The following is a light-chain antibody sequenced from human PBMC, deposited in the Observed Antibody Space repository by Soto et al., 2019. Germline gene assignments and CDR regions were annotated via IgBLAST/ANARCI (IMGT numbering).Light chain of an antibody. CDR1: ERVSTN. Sequence: PGESATLSCRASERVSTNLAWYQQTPGQAPRLLIYSASRRPTDIPVRFSGSGSGAEFTLTISSLQSEDFAIYYCHQRQSWPRTFGQGTKVDIK. CDR3: HQRQSWPRT. J-gene: IGKJ1*01. CDR2: SAS. V-gene: IGKV3-15*01.